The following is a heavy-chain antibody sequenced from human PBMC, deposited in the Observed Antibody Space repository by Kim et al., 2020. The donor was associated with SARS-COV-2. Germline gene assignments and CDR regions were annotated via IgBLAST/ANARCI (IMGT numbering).Heavy chain of an antibody. CDR3: VRADIVTIPEV. V-gene: IGHV3-48*02. D-gene: IGHD3-3*01. J-gene: IGHJ4*02. Sequence: ADSVKGRFTMSRDNAKSSMYLQMNSLRDDDTAVYYCVRADIVTIPEVWGQGTLVIVSS.